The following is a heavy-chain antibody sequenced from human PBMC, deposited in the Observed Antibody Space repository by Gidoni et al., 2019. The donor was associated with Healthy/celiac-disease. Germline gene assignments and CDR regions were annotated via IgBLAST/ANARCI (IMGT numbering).Heavy chain of an antibody. CDR1: GGSIRSGSYY. CDR3: ARGGAWIQLWADYYYYGMDV. Sequence: QVQLQESGPGLVKPSQTLSLTCTVAGGSIRSGSYYWSWIRQPAGKGLEWIGRIYTSGSTNYNPSLKSRVTISVDTSKNQFSLKLSSVTAADTAVYYCARGGAWIQLWADYYYYGMDVWGQGTTVTVSS. V-gene: IGHV4-61*02. J-gene: IGHJ6*02. CDR2: IYTSGST. D-gene: IGHD5-18*01.